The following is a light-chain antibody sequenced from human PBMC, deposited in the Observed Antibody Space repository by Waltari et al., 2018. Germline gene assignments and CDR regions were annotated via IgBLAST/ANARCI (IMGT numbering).Light chain of an antibody. CDR1: SSDFGNYNL. CDR2: EAT. J-gene: IGLJ3*02. V-gene: IGLV2-23*01. Sequence: QSALTQPASASGSPGQSITISCTGTSSDFGNYNLVSWYQRHPGKPPKLIIYEATKRPSDISNHFSASKSGNTASLTISGLQAEDEADYFCCSYADSNTWVFGGGTRLTVL. CDR3: CSYADSNTWV.